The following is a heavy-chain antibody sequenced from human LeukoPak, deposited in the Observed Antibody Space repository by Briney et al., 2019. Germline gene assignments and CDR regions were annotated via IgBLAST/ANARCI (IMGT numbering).Heavy chain of an antibody. V-gene: IGHV4-61*01. CDR3: ARRATGIHALDH. J-gene: IGHJ3*01. CDR1: GGSVSSGSHY. Sequence: SETLSLTCTVSGGSVSSGSHYWAWIRQPPGKGLEWIGYVYYSGTAIYNPSLKSRVTISADTAKNQFSLKLSSVTAADTAVYYCARRATGIHALDHWGQGTMVTVSS. CDR2: VYYSGTA. D-gene: IGHD1-14*01.